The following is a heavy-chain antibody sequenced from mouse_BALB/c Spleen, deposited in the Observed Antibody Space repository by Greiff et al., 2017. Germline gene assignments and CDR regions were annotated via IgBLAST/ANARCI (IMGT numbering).Heavy chain of an antibody. V-gene: IGHV3-8*02. CDR3: ARGGYYYGSSYWYFDV. J-gene: IGHJ1*01. Sequence: DVQLQESGPSLVKPSQTLSLTCSVTGDSITSGYWNWIRKFPGNKLEYMGYISYSGSTYYNPSLKSRISITRDTSKNQYYLQLNSVTTEDTATYYCARGGYYYGSSYWYFDVWGAGTTVTVSS. D-gene: IGHD1-1*01. CDR1: GDSITSGY. CDR2: ISYSGST.